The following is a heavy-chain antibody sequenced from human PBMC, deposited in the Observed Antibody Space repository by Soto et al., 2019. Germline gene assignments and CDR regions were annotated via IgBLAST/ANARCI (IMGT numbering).Heavy chain of an antibody. V-gene: IGHV3-23*01. CDR3: ASLDESGY. D-gene: IGHD3-3*01. CDR1: GFAFSFYA. CDR2: IGGTGART. Sequence: PXGSLKLSCVGSGFAFSFYAMTWVRQAPGKGLDWVSGIGGTGARTHYADSVKARFTISRDNSKNTLYLQMNSLRPEDTAIYYCASLDESGYWGQGTLVNVSS. J-gene: IGHJ4*02.